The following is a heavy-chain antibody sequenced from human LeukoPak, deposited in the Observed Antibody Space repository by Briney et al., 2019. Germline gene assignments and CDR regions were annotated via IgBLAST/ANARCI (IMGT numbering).Heavy chain of an antibody. V-gene: IGHV4-39*01. Sequence: PSETLSLTCTVSGGSISSSSYYWGWIRQPPGKGLEWIGSIYYSGSTYYNPFLKSRVTISVDTSKNQFSLKLSSVTAADTAVYYCARGGYYYDSSGCPFDYWGQGTLVTVSS. D-gene: IGHD3-22*01. CDR3: ARGGYYYDSSGCPFDY. CDR1: GGSISSSSYY. CDR2: IYYSGST. J-gene: IGHJ4*02.